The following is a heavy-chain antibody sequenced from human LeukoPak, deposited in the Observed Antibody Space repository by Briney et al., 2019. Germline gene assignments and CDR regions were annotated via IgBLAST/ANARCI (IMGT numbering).Heavy chain of an antibody. D-gene: IGHD3-3*01. J-gene: IGHJ4*02. CDR1: GGSISSGSYY. V-gene: IGHV4-61*02. CDR3: AREGYDFYAH. Sequence: MTSETLSLTCTVSGGSISSGSYYWSWIRQPAGKGLEWIGRIYTSGSTNYNPSLKSRVTISVDTSKNQFSLKLSSVTAADTAVYYCAREGYDFYAHWGQGTLVTVSS. CDR2: IYTSGST.